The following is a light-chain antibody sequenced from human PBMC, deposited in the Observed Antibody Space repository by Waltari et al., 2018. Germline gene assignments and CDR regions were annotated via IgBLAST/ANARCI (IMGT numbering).Light chain of an antibody. CDR2: DDS. V-gene: IGLV3-21*02. Sequence: SYVLTQSPSVSVAPGQPARITCGGDNIGRKSVHWCPQKPGQAPVLVVYDDSDRPSGIPERFSGSKSGNTATLTISRVEAGDEADYFCQMWDSSSGHPYVFGSGTKVTVL. CDR1: NIGRKS. J-gene: IGLJ1*01. CDR3: QMWDSSSGHPYV.